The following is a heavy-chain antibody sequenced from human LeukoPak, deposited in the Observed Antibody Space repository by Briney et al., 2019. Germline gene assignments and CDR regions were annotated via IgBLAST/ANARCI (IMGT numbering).Heavy chain of an antibody. CDR2: ISSSGSTI. D-gene: IGHD3-10*02. J-gene: IGHJ6*04. CDR3: AELGITMIGGV. Sequence: GRSLRLSCAASGFTFSSYEMNWVRQAPGKGPEWVSYISSSGSTIYYADSVKGRFTISRDNAKNSLYLQMSSLRAEDTAVYYCAELGITMIGGVWGKGTTVTISS. V-gene: IGHV3-48*03. CDR1: GFTFSSYE.